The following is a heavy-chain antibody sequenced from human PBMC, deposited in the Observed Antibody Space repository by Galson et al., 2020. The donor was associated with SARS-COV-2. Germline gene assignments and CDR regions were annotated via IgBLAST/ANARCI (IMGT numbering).Heavy chain of an antibody. CDR1: GFTFSSYS. D-gene: IGHD2-8*01. Sequence: GESLKISCAASGFTFSSYSMNWVRQAPGKGLEWVSSISSSSSYIYYADSVKGRFTISRDNAKNSLYLQMNSLRAEDTAVYYCARSITLDGFDYWGQGTLVTVSS. CDR2: ISSSSSYI. J-gene: IGHJ4*02. CDR3: ARSITLDGFDY. V-gene: IGHV3-21*01.